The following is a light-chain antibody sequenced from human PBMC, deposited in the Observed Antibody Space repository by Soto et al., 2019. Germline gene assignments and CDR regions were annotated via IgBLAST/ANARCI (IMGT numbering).Light chain of an antibody. Sequence: QAVVTQPPSVSGAPGQRVTISCTGSSSNIGAGYDVHWYQQLPGTAPKLLIYGNSNRPSGVPDRLSVSKSGTLASLAITGLQAEDEADYYCQSYDSSLSGSVFGGGTKLTVL. CDR1: SSNIGAGYD. CDR2: GNS. J-gene: IGLJ3*02. CDR3: QSYDSSLSGSV. V-gene: IGLV1-40*01.